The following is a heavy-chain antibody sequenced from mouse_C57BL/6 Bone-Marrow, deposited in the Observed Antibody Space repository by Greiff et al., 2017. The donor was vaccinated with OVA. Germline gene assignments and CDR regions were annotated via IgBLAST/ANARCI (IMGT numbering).Heavy chain of an antibody. CDR3: ARGNFGSSFYAMDY. D-gene: IGHD1-1*01. J-gene: IGHJ4*01. Sequence: EVKLQESVAELVRPGASVKLSCTASGFNIKNTYMHWVKQRPEQGLEWIGRIDPANDNTKYAQKIQGKATMTADTSTNTAYLQLRSLSSDVTAVYCCARGNFGSSFYAMDYWGQGTSVTVSS. CDR2: IDPANDNT. V-gene: IGHV14-3*01. CDR1: GFNIKNTY.